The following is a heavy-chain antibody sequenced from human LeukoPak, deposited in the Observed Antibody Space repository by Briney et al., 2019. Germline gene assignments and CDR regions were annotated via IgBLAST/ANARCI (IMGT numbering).Heavy chain of an antibody. Sequence: PGGSLRLSCAASGFTFSNYAMSWVRQAPGKGLEWVSGISGDGGSTYYADSVKGRFTISRGSSENALYLQMNSLRAEDTAVYYCAKTSKYSTTWYDYWGQGTPVTVSS. CDR1: GFTFSNYA. D-gene: IGHD6-13*01. CDR3: AKTSKYSTTWYDY. V-gene: IGHV3-23*01. J-gene: IGHJ4*02. CDR2: ISGDGGST.